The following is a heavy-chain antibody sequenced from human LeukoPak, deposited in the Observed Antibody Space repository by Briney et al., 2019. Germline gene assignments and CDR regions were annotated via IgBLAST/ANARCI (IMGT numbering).Heavy chain of an antibody. J-gene: IGHJ4*02. Sequence: PGGSLRLSCAASGFTFNSYSMSWVRQAPGKGLEWVSYISSSSNTIYYADSVKGRFTISRDNAKNSLYLQLNSLRAEDTAVYYCAPGYCTSTSCSHYFEHWGQGTLVTVSS. CDR2: ISSSSNTI. CDR1: GFTFNSYS. CDR3: APGYCTSTSCSHYFEH. V-gene: IGHV3-48*01. D-gene: IGHD2-2*01.